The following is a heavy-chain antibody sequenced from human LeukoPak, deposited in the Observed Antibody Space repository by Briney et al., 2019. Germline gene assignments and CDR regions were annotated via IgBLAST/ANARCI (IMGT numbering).Heavy chain of an antibody. CDR3: ARAGYSSSWYYYYGMDV. Sequence: SETLSLTCTVSGGSISSCGYCWSWIRQHPGKGLEWIGYIYYSGSTYYNPSLKSRVTISVDTSKNQFSLKLSSVTAADTAVYYCARAGYSSSWYYYYGMDVWGQGTTVTVSS. D-gene: IGHD6-13*01. CDR2: IYYSGST. J-gene: IGHJ6*02. CDR1: GGSISSCGYC. V-gene: IGHV4-31*03.